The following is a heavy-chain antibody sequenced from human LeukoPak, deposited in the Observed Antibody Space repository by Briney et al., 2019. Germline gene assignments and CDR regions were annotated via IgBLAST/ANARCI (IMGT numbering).Heavy chain of an antibody. V-gene: IGHV3-33*01. CDR3: ARAYDSSGYYQYYYYYGMDV. Sequence: GGSLTLSCAASGFTFSSYGMLWVRQAPGKGLEWVAVIWYDGSNKYYADSVKGRFTISRDNSKNTLYLQMNSLRAEDRAVYYCARAYDSSGYYQYYYYYGMDVWGQGTTVTVSS. CDR2: IWYDGSNK. CDR1: GFTFSSYG. J-gene: IGHJ6*02. D-gene: IGHD3-22*01.